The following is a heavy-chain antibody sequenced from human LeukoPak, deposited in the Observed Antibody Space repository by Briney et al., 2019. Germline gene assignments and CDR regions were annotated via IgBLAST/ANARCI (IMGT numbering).Heavy chain of an antibody. D-gene: IGHD3-10*01. CDR2: IYSGGST. CDR3: AKSLLWFGELLVSFDY. Sequence: GGSLRLSCAASGFTVSSNYMSWVRQAPGKGLEWVSVIYSGGSTYYADSVKGRFTISRDNSKNTLYLQMNSLRAEDTAVYYCAKSLLWFGELLVSFDYWGQGTLVTVSS. V-gene: IGHV3-53*01. CDR1: GFTVSSNY. J-gene: IGHJ4*02.